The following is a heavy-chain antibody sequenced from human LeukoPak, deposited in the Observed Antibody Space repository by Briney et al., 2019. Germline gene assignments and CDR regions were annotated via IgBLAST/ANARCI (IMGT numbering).Heavy chain of an antibody. CDR3: ARLDSSTGYRFVDY. CDR1: GVSININKYY. D-gene: IGHD3-22*01. Sequence: SETLSLTCTVSGVSININKYYWGWIRQPPGKGLEWIGSIYYSGSTYYNPSLKSRVTISVDTSKNQFSLNLSSVTAADTAVYYCARLDSSTGYRFVDYWGQGTLVTVSP. J-gene: IGHJ4*02. CDR2: IYYSGST. V-gene: IGHV4-39*01.